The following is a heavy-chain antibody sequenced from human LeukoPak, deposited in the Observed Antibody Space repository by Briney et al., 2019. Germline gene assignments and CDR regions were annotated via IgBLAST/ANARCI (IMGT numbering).Heavy chain of an antibody. V-gene: IGHV1-8*01. Sequence: ASVKVSCKTSGYTFTNYEINWVRQASGQRLEWMGSMYPNTGKTGYVQKFQGRVTMTRNIATGTAYLELSSLTSEDTAIYFCARGAPLCGGDCFDYWGQGSLVIVSS. J-gene: IGHJ4*02. CDR2: MYPNTGKT. CDR1: GYTFTNYE. D-gene: IGHD2-21*01. CDR3: ARGAPLCGGDCFDY.